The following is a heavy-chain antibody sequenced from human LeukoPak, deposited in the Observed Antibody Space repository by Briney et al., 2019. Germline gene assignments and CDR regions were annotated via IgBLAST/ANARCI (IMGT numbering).Heavy chain of an antibody. CDR2: ISTYNGDI. J-gene: IGHJ4*02. V-gene: IGHV1-18*01. CDR1: GYTFNTYG. CDR3: LRDAQRPRLTPDY. D-gene: IGHD6-25*01. Sequence: ASVKVSSKASGYTFNTYGISWVRQAPGQGLEWMGWISTYNGDINYVQNLQGRVTMTTDTSPSTAYMELMSLRSDDTPVYYCLRDAQRPRLTPDYWGQGTLVTVSS.